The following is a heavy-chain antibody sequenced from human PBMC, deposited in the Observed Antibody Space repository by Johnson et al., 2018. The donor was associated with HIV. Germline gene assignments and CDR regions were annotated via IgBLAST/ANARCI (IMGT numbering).Heavy chain of an antibody. CDR1: GFTFDDYA. D-gene: IGHD4-17*01. J-gene: IGHJ3*02. V-gene: IGHV3-9*01. CDR3: AKDRGATVRPGVAFDI. Sequence: VQLVESGGGLVQPGGSLRLSCAASGFTFDDYAMHWVRQAPGKGLEWVSGISWNSGSIGYADSVKGRFTISRDNAKNSLYLQMNSLRAEDTALYYCAKDRGATVRPGVAFDIWGQGTMVTVSS. CDR2: ISWNSGSI.